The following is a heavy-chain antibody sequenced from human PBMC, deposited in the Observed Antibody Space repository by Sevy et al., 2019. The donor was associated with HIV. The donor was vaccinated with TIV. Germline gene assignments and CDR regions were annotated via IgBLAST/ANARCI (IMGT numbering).Heavy chain of an antibody. Sequence: ASVKVSCKASGYTFTSYGISWVRQAPGQGLEWMGWISAYNGNTNYAQKLQGRVTMTTDTSTSTAYMEPRSLRSDDTAVYYCARGVVVVPAASSRGEYYYYGMDVWGQGTTVTVSS. J-gene: IGHJ6*02. CDR3: ARGVVVVPAASSRGEYYYYGMDV. D-gene: IGHD2-2*01. CDR2: ISAYNGNT. CDR1: GYTFTSYG. V-gene: IGHV1-18*01.